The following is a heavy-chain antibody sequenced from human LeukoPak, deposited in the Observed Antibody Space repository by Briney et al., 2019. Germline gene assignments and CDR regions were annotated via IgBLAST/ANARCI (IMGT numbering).Heavy chain of an antibody. J-gene: IGHJ4*02. V-gene: IGHV4-39*01. CDR3: ATHVDATRGYYFES. CDR2: VYYSGST. D-gene: IGHD1-1*01. CDR1: GGSISSSSYY. Sequence: PSETLSLTCTVSGGSISSSSYYWGWIRQPPGKGLEWIGTVYYSGSTNYNPSLKSRVTISVDTSKNQFSLKLSSVTAADTAIYYCATHVDATRGYYFESWGQGTLVTVSS.